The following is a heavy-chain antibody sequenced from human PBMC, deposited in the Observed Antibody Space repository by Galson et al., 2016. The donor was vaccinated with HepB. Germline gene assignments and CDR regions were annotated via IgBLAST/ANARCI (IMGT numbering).Heavy chain of an antibody. J-gene: IGHJ6*02. CDR1: GYTFRSYG. CDR2: ISPYNGDR. CDR3: AREPPPRRHYYGIDV. V-gene: IGHV1-18*01. Sequence: SVKVSCKASGYTFRSYGISWVRQAPGQGLEWMGWISPYNGDRNYAQNLQGRVSMTADTSTTTAYMELRSLGSDDTAVYYCAREPPPRRHYYGIDVWGQGTTVTVSS. D-gene: IGHD6-6*01.